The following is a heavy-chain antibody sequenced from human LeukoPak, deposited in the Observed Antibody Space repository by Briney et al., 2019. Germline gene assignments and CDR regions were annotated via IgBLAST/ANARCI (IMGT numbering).Heavy chain of an antibody. CDR1: GLAFSSYA. CDR2: ISVASNT. CDR3: ADYGVSGVRNNFY. J-gene: IGHJ4*02. Sequence: GGSLRLSWAASGLAFSSYAMGWVRQAPGKGLEWVSTISVASNTFYADSVKGRFTISRDNSRNTVYLQMTSLRADDTAVYYCADYGVSGVRNNFYWGQGTLVTVSS. V-gene: IGHV3-23*01. D-gene: IGHD3-3*01.